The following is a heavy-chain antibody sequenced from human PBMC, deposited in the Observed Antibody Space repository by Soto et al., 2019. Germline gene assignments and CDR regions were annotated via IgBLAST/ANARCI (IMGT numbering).Heavy chain of an antibody. CDR2: INPNSGGT. J-gene: IGHJ5*02. D-gene: IGHD6-6*01. CDR1: GYTFTGYY. Sequence: ASVKVSCKASGYTFTGYYMHWVRQAPGQGLEWMGWINPNSGGTNYAQKFQGWVTMTRDTSISTAYMELSRLRSDDTAVYYCARGPPFEYSCSYNWFDPWGQGTLVTVSS. CDR3: ARGPPFEYSCSYNWFDP. V-gene: IGHV1-2*04.